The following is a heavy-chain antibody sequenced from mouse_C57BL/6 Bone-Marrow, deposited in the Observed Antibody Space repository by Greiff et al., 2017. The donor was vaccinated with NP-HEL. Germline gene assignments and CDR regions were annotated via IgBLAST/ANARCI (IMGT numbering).Heavy chain of an antibody. CDR3: ARKSDYEAWFAY. D-gene: IGHD2-4*01. V-gene: IGHV1-47*01. CDR1: GYTFTTYP. J-gene: IGHJ3*01. CDR2: FHPYNDDT. Sequence: VKLMESGAELVKPGASVKMSCKASGYTFTTYPIEWMKQNHGKSLEWIGNFHPYNDDTKYNEKFKGKATLTVEKSSSTVYLELSRLTSDDSAVYYCARKSDYEAWFAYWGQGTLVTVSA.